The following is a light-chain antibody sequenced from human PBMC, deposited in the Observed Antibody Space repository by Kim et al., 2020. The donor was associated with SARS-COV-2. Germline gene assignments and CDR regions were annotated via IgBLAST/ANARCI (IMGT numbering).Light chain of an antibody. V-gene: IGKV1-5*03. CDR2: LAS. Sequence: DIQMTQSPSTLSASVGARVTITCRASQTISTWLAWYQQKPGKAPKLLLYLASTLESGVPSRFSGSGSGTEFTLTIDSLQPDDFATYYCQHYIRFPYTFGQGTKLEI. CDR1: QTISTW. J-gene: IGKJ2*01. CDR3: QHYIRFPYT.